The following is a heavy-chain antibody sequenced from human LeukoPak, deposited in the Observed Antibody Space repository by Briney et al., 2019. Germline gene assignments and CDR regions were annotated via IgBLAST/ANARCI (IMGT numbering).Heavy chain of an antibody. CDR1: GFTFSTYW. V-gene: IGHV3-74*01. CDR3: ARALEY. Sequence: PGGSLRLSCSVSGFTFSTYWMHWVRQAPGKGLVWVSRINGDGTITYYADSVKGRFTISRDNAKNTVYLQMNSLRAEGTAVYYCARALEYWGQGTLVTVSS. CDR2: INGDGTIT. J-gene: IGHJ4*02. D-gene: IGHD1-1*01.